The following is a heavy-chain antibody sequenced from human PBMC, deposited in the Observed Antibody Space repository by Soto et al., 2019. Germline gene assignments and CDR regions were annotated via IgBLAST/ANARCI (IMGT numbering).Heavy chain of an antibody. CDR1: GGTFSSYA. CDR2: IIPIFGTA. Sequence: QVQLVQSGAEVKKPGSSVKVSCKASGGTFSSYAISWVRQAPGQGLEWMGGIIPIFGTANYAQKFQGRVTITVDESTSTAYMELSSVRSEDTAVYYCARGTHKDIVVVPAASLLHAFDIWGQGTMVTVSS. D-gene: IGHD2-2*01. J-gene: IGHJ3*02. V-gene: IGHV1-69*01. CDR3: ARGTHKDIVVVPAASLLHAFDI.